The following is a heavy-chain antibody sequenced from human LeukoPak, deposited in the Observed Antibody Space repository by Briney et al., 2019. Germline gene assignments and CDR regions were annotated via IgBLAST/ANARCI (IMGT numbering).Heavy chain of an antibody. CDR2: MSDSGTNT. CDR3: AKGGAVSSKSITMVRGTRRYYYYMDV. D-gene: IGHD3-10*01. Sequence: ETLSLTCTVSGYSISSGYYWGWIRQPPGKGLEWVSGMSDSGTNTYYADSVKGRFTISRDNSKNTLYLQMNSLRAEDTAVYYCAKGGAVSSKSITMVRGTRRYYYYMDVWGKGTTVTVSS. J-gene: IGHJ6*03. CDR1: GYSISSGYY. V-gene: IGHV3-23*01.